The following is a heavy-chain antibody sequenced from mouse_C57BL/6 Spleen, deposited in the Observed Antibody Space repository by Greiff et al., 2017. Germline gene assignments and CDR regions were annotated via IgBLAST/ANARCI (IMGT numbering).Heavy chain of an antibody. V-gene: IGHV5-6*01. CDR2: ISSGGSYT. D-gene: IGHD1-1*01. CDR3: ESHYYSSSYGYFDV. Sequence: EVQLVESGGDLVKPGGSLKLSCAASGFTFSSYGMSWVRQTPDTRLEWVATISSGGSYTYYPDSVQGRFTISRDNAQNTLYLQMSRLKSEDTAMYDGESHYYSSSYGYFDVWGTGTTVTVSS. J-gene: IGHJ1*03. CDR1: GFTFSSYG.